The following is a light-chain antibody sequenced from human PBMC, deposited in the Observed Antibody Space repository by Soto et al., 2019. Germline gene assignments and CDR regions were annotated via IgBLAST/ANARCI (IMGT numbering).Light chain of an antibody. CDR1: QSISSW. Sequence: DIQMTQSASTLSASLGDRVTITCRASQSISSWLAWYQQKRGKAPKLLFYDASSLESGVPSRFSGSGSGTDFTLTISSLQPDDFATYYCQQYNSYSWTFGQGT. CDR2: DAS. J-gene: IGKJ1*01. V-gene: IGKV1-5*01. CDR3: QQYNSYSWT.